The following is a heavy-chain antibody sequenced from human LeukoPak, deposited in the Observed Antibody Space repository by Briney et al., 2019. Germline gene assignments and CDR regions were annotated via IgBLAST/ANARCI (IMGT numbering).Heavy chain of an antibody. CDR1: GYTFTSYG. J-gene: IGHJ6*02. Sequence: ASVTVSCKASGYTFTSYGISWVRQAPGQGLEWMGWISAYNGNTNYAQKLQGRVTMTTDTSTSTAYMELRSLRSDDTAVYYCARTGYSGSFSYYYYGMDVWGQGTTVTVSS. CDR2: ISAYNGNT. D-gene: IGHD1-26*01. V-gene: IGHV1-18*01. CDR3: ARTGYSGSFSYYYYGMDV.